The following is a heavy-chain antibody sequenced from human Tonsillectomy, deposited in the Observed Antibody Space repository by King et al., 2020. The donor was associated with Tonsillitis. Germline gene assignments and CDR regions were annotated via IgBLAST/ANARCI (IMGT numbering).Heavy chain of an antibody. CDR3: AHSGSRYFDWLPYGPHNWFDP. CDR1: GFSLSTSGVG. J-gene: IGHJ5*02. CDR2: IYWDDDK. V-gene: IGHV2-5*02. D-gene: IGHD3-9*01. Sequence: QITLKESGPTLVKPTQTLTLTCTFSGFSLSTSGVGVGWIRQPPGKALEWLALIYWDDDKRYSPSLKSRLTITKDTSKNQVVLTMTNMDPVDTATYYCAHSGSRYFDWLPYGPHNWFDPWGQGTLVTVSS.